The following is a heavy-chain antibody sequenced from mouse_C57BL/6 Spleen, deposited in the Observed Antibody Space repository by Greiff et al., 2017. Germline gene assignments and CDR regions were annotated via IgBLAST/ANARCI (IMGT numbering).Heavy chain of an antibody. CDR1: GFNIKDDY. Sequence: EVKLVESGAELVRPGASVKLSCTASGFNIKDDYMHWVKQRPEQGLEWIGWIDPENGDTEYASKFQGKATITADTSSNTAYLQLSSLTSEDTAVYYCTTGGSSPMDYWGQGTSVTVSS. J-gene: IGHJ4*01. CDR3: TTGGSSPMDY. V-gene: IGHV14-4*01. CDR2: IDPENGDT. D-gene: IGHD1-1*01.